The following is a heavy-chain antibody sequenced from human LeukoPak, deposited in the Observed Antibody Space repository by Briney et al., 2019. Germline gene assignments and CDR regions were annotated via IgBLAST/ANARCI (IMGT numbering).Heavy chain of an antibody. V-gene: IGHV3-15*01. CDR2: IKSKTDGGTT. Sequence: PGGSLRLSCAASGFTFSNAWMSWVRQAPGKGLEWVGRIKSKTDGGTTDYAAPVKGRFTISREDSKGIAYLQMNSLKTEDTAVYYCTRDQTPYYWGQGTLVTVSS. CDR3: TRDQTPYY. J-gene: IGHJ4*02. CDR1: GFTFSNAW.